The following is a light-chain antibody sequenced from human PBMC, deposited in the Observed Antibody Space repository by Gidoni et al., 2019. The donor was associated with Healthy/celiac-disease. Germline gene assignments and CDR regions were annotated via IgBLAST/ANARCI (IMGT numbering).Light chain of an antibody. CDR2: DAS. CDR3: QQRSNWPPELT. CDR1: QSVSSC. V-gene: IGKV3-11*01. J-gene: IGKJ4*01. Sequence: EIVLTQSPATLSLSPGERATLSCRASQSVSSCLAWYHQKPGQAPRLLIYDASNRATGIPARFSGSGSGTDFTLTISSLEPEEFAVYYCQQRSNWPPELTFXGXTKVEIK.